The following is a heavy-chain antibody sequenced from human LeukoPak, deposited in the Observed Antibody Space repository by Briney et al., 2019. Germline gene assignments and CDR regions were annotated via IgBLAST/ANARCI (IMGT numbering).Heavy chain of an antibody. CDR2: ISAYNGNT. CDR1: GYTFTSYG. D-gene: IGHD3-9*01. J-gene: IGHJ6*03. Sequence: ASVKVSCKASGYTFTSYGISWVRQAPGQGLEWMGWISAYNGNTNYAQKLQGRVTMTTDTSTSTAYMELRSLRSDDTAVYYCARTYYDILTGHFGYYYYYMDVWGKGTTVTISS. V-gene: IGHV1-18*01. CDR3: ARTYYDILTGHFGYYYYYMDV.